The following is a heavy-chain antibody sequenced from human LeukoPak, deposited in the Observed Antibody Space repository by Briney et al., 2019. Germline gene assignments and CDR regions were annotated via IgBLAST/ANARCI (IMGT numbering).Heavy chain of an antibody. V-gene: IGHV3-66*02. CDR2: IYSGGST. D-gene: IGHD3-22*01. Sequence: GGSLRLSCAASGFTVSSNYVSWVRQAPGKGLEWVSVIYSGGSTYYADSVKGRFTISRDNSKNTLYLQMNSLRAEDTAVYYCACNEGYYYDSSGYYQYWGQGTLVTVSS. CDR1: GFTVSSNY. J-gene: IGHJ4*02. CDR3: ACNEGYYYDSSGYYQY.